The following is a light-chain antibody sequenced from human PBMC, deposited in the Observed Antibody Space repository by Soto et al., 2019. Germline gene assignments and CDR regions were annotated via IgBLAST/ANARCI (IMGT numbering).Light chain of an antibody. J-gene: IGLJ1*01. CDR2: EVN. V-gene: IGLV2-8*01. Sequence: QSVLTQPPSASGSPGQSVAITSTGTSRDVGGYNYVSWYQQHPGKAPKLMIYEVNKRPSGVPDRFSCSKSGNTASLTVSGLQAEDEADYYCSSYAVSSNVFGTGTKVTVL. CDR1: SRDVGGYNY. CDR3: SSYAVSSNV.